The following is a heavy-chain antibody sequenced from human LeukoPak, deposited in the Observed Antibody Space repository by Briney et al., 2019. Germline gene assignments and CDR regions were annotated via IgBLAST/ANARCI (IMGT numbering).Heavy chain of an antibody. V-gene: IGHV3-21*01. Sequence: GGSLRLSCAASGFTFSSYSMSWVRQAPGKGLEWVSSISSSSSYIYFADSVKGRFTVSKDNAKKSLYLQMNSLRVEDTAVYYCARAQPISVINAPNDAFDIWGHGTFVTVSS. CDR3: ARAQPISVINAPNDAFDI. D-gene: IGHD3-10*01. J-gene: IGHJ3*02. CDR1: GFTFSSYS. CDR2: ISSSSSYI.